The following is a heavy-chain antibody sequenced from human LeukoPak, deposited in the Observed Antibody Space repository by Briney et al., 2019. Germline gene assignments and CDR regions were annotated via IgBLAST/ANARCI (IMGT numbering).Heavy chain of an antibody. J-gene: IGHJ6*02. CDR1: GGSISSGGYY. CDR2: IYYSGST. Sequence: PSETLSLTCTVSGGSISSGGYYWSWIRQPPGKGLEWIGYIYYSGSTYYNPSLKSRVTISVDTSKNQFSLKLSSVTAADTAVYYCARDGIGPHYYYYYGMDVWGQGTTVTVSS. CDR3: ARDGIGPHYYYYYGMDV. D-gene: IGHD1-14*01. V-gene: IGHV4-30-4*01.